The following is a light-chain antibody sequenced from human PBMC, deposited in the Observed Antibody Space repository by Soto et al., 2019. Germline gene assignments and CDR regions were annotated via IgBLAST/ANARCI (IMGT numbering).Light chain of an antibody. CDR2: DVS. CDR3: CSYAGSYTLGV. CDR1: SSDVGGYNY. V-gene: IGLV2-11*01. Sequence: QSALTQPRSVSGSPGQSVTISCTGTSSDVGGYNYVSWYQQHPGKAPKLMIYDVSKRPSGVPDRFSSSKSGNTASLTISGLQAEDEADYYCCSYAGSYTLGVFGTGTKLTVL. J-gene: IGLJ1*01.